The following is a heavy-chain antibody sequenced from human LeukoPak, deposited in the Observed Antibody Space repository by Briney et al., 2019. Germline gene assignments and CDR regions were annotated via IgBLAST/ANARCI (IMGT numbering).Heavy chain of an antibody. CDR1: GGSLSDYY. J-gene: IGHJ4*02. Sequence: SETLSLTCAVFGGSLSDYYWSWIRQSPGKGLEWIGEVHQTAGATYNPSLKSRVTISLDTSNNQFSLGVSSATAADTAVYYCARGPLTSGWFSEPILWGQGTLVTVSS. CDR2: VHQTAGA. D-gene: IGHD6-13*01. V-gene: IGHV4-34*01. CDR3: ARGPLTSGWFSEPIL.